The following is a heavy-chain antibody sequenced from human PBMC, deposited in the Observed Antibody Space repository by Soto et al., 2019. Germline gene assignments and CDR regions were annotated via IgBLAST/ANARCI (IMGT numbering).Heavy chain of an antibody. CDR1: GYSFTSYW. Sequence: GESLKISCKGSGYSFTSYWISWVRQMPGKGLEWMGRIDPSDSYTNYSPSFQGHVTISADKSISTAYLQWSSLKASDTAMYYCARHASLAPRIDYYYGMDVWGQGTTVTVS. CDR2: IDPSDSYT. D-gene: IGHD6-6*01. V-gene: IGHV5-10-1*01. CDR3: ARHASLAPRIDYYYGMDV. J-gene: IGHJ6*02.